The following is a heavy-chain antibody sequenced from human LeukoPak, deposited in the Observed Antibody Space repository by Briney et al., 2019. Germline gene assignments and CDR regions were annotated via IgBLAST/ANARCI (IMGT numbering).Heavy chain of an antibody. Sequence: SQTLSLTCTVSGDSMTSSRYSWSWIRQPAGKGLEWIGRSYHTGSTNYNPSLSSRATISVDTSKNQFSLKLTSVTASDTAVYYCARVLRGHFDFWGQGTLVTVSS. CDR3: ARVLRGHFDF. D-gene: IGHD5-24*01. CDR1: GDSMTSSRYS. J-gene: IGHJ4*02. V-gene: IGHV4-61*02. CDR2: SYHTGST.